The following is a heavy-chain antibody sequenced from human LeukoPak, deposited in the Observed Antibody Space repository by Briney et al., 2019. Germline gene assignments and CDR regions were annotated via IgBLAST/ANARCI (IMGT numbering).Heavy chain of an antibody. Sequence: GGSLRLSCAASGFTFSDYYMSWIRQAPGKGLEWVSYISSSGSTIYYADSVKGRFTISRDNAKNSLYLQMNSLRAEDTAVYYCARVGYYYDSRGYWFDYWGQGTLVTVSS. CDR2: ISSSGSTI. J-gene: IGHJ4*02. D-gene: IGHD3-22*01. CDR1: GFTFSDYY. CDR3: ARVGYYYDSRGYWFDY. V-gene: IGHV3-11*01.